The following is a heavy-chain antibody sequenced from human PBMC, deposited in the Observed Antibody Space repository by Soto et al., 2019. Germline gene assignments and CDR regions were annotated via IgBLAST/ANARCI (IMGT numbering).Heavy chain of an antibody. Sequence: QLQLRESGPGLVKPSETLSLTCTVSGGSINTNNFYWGWVRQPPGKGLDWIGNIYNSGTTYYSPSLKRRVTISADTSKNQCSLRLNSVTAADTAVYYCARFLVPATRHSDIDFWGQGTLVTVSS. CDR1: GGSINTNNFY. J-gene: IGHJ4*02. CDR2: IYNSGTT. D-gene: IGHD2-21*02. CDR3: ARFLVPATRHSDIDF. V-gene: IGHV4-39*01.